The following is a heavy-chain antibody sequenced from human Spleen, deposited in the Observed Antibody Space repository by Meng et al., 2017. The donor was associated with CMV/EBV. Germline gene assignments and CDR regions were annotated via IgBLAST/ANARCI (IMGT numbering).Heavy chain of an antibody. D-gene: IGHD3-22*01. CDR2: ISSSSSTI. V-gene: IGHV3-48*04. J-gene: IGHJ4*02. CDR3: ARHPPLYDSSGPDPQLAY. Sequence: GESLKISCAASGFTFSSYSMNWVRQAPGKGLEWVSYISSSSSTIYYADSVKGRSTISRDNAKNSLYLQMNSLRAEDTAVYYCARHPPLYDSSGPDPQLAYWGQGALVTVSS. CDR1: GFTFSSYS.